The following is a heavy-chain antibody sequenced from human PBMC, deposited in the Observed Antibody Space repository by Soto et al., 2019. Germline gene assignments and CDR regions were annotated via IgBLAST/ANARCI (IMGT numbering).Heavy chain of an antibody. CDR2: INPSGGST. CDR1: GYTFTSYY. CDR3: ARDREAYSYGYGWFDP. Sequence: AASVKVSCKASGYTFTSYYMHWVRQAPGQGLEWMGIINPSGGSTSYAQKFQGRVTMTRDTSTSTVYMELSSLRSEDTAVYYCARDREAYSYGYGWFDPWGQGTLVTVSS. J-gene: IGHJ5*02. D-gene: IGHD5-18*01. V-gene: IGHV1-46*01.